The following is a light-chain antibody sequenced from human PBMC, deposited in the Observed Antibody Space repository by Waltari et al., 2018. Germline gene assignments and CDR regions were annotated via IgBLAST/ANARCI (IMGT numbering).Light chain of an antibody. Sequence: EIVLTQSPGTLSLSPGERASLSCRTSQSVRDNYLAWYQQTPGQAPRRLIYGASNRFPGIPDRCTGSASGTDFTLTITRLEPEDFAVYYCRQYDSTPCTFGQGTKVEIK. J-gene: IGKJ2*02. V-gene: IGKV3-20*01. CDR1: QSVRDNY. CDR3: RQYDSTPCT. CDR2: GAS.